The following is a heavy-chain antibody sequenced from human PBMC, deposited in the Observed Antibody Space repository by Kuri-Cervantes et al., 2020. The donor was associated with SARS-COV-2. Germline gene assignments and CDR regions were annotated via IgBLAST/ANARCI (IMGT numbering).Heavy chain of an antibody. J-gene: IGHJ6*03. V-gene: IGHV3-33*06. Sequence: GESLKISCAASGFTFSSYGMHWVRQAPGKGLEWVAVIWYDGSNKYYADSVKGRFTISRDNSKNTLYLQMNSLRAEDTAVYYCAKGAEYYYYYYMDVWGKGTTVTVSS. CDR3: AKGAEYYYYYYMDV. CDR1: GFTFSSYG. CDR2: IWYDGSNK.